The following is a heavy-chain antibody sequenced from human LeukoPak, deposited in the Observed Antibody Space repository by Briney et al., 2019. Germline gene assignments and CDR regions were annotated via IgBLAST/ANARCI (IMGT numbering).Heavy chain of an antibody. CDR1: GGSINSYY. J-gene: IGHJ4*02. D-gene: IGHD3-10*01. CDR3: AATMVRGVHTHFDY. CDR2: VYYSGST. Sequence: AETLSLTCIVSGGSINSYYWNWIRQPPGKGLEWIGYVYYSGSTNYNPSLRSRVTISVDTSKNQFSLKLSSVTAADTAVYYCAATMVRGVHTHFDYWGQGTLVTVSS. V-gene: IGHV4-59*08.